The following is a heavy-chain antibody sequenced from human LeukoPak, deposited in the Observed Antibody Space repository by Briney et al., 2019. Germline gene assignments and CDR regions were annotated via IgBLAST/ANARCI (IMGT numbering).Heavy chain of an antibody. Sequence: PGGSLRLSCAASGFTFSNYAMTWVRQAPGKGLEWVSTISGSGVTTYYADSVKGRFTISRDNSKNTLYLQMNSLRAEDTAVYYCAKGTVARFGEGDAFDIWGQGTMVTASS. D-gene: IGHD3-16*01. V-gene: IGHV3-23*01. CDR3: AKGTVARFGEGDAFDI. J-gene: IGHJ3*02. CDR2: ISGSGVTT. CDR1: GFTFSNYA.